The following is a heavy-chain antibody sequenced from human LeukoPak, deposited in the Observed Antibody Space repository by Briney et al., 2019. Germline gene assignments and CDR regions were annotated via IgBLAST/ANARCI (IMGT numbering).Heavy chain of an antibody. CDR1: GGSISSYY. V-gene: IGHV4-59*01. CDR2: IYYSGST. J-gene: IGHJ4*02. CDR3: ARGRGSSGWYFPY. D-gene: IGHD6-19*01. Sequence: PSETLSLTCTVSGGSISSYYWSWIRQPPGKGLEWIGYIYYSGSTNYNPSLKSRVTISVDTSKNQFSLKLSSVTAADTAVYYCARGRGSSGWYFPYWGQGTLVTVSS.